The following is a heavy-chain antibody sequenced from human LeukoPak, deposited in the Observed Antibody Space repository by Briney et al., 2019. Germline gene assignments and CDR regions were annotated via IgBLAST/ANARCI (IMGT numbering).Heavy chain of an antibody. CDR2: ISHDGRET. CDR3: ARAGGPGTVDY. CDR1: GFTFSDYW. J-gene: IGHJ4*02. V-gene: IGHV3-7*03. D-gene: IGHD1-26*01. Sequence: SGGSLRLSCEASGFTFSDYWMSWVRQAPGKGLEWVANISHDGRETYYVDSVKGRFTISRDNAKNSLFLQMNSLRVEDTAVYYCARAGGPGTVDYWGQGTLLTVSS.